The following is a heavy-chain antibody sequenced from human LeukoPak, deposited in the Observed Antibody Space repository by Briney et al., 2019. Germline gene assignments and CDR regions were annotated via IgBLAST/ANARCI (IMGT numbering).Heavy chain of an antibody. CDR2: ISYDGSNK. CDR1: GFTFSSYG. CDR3: ARDSRSFIVMITEPRKNLVDY. J-gene: IGHJ4*02. V-gene: IGHV3-30*03. D-gene: IGHD3-16*01. Sequence: PGGSLRLSCAASGFTFSSYGMHWVRQAPGKGLEWVAVISYDGSNKYYADSVKGRFTISRDNSKNTLYLQMNSLRVEDTAVYYCARDSRSFIVMITEPRKNLVDYWGQGTLVTVSS.